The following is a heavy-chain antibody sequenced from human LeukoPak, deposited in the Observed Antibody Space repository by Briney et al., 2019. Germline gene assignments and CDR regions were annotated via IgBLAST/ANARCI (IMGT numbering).Heavy chain of an antibody. CDR1: GFTFSYFA. Sequence: GVSLRLSCAASGFTFSYFAMSWVRLAPGKGLEWVSVISCSGETIYYGESVKGRFTVSRDNSKNTLYLQMDSLSAEDAAVYFCAKLPSVGPTAFFDYWGQGTPVTVFS. D-gene: IGHD1-26*01. CDR3: AKLPSVGPTAFFDY. V-gene: IGHV3-23*01. CDR2: ISCSGETI. J-gene: IGHJ4*02.